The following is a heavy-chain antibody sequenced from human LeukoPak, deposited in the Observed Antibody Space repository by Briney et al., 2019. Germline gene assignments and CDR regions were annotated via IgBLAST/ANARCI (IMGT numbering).Heavy chain of an antibody. CDR3: AREDCSGGSCYSLSLTPVFHVFDI. D-gene: IGHD2-15*01. Sequence: GASVKVSCKASGYTFTNYVITWVRQAPGQGLEWMGWISAYNGNTNYAQKLQGRVTMTTDTSTSTAYMNLRSLRSDDTAVYYCAREDCSGGSCYSLSLTPVFHVFDIWGQGTMVTVSS. CDR2: ISAYNGNT. V-gene: IGHV1-18*01. J-gene: IGHJ3*02. CDR1: GYTFTNYV.